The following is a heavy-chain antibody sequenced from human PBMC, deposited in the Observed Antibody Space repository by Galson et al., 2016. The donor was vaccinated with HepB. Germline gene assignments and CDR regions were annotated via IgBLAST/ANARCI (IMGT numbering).Heavy chain of an antibody. V-gene: IGHV3-74*01. J-gene: IGHJ5*02. CDR3: ARDPLLWGHWFDP. CDR1: GFTFSSYW. CDR2: INSDGSTT. Sequence: SLRLSCAASGFTFSSYWMHWVRQSPEEGLVWVSHINSDGSTTAYAASVKGRFTISRDNAKKTLYLQMNSLRVEDTAVYYCARDPLLWGHWFDPRGQGTLVTASS. D-gene: IGHD3-10*01.